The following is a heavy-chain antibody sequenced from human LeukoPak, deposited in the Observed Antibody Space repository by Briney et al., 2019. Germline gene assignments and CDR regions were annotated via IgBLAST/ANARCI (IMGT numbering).Heavy chain of an antibody. CDR2: IKQDGSEK. CDR3: ARDGSMVVDAFDI. J-gene: IGHJ3*02. CDR1: GFTFSNYW. D-gene: IGHD2-15*01. V-gene: IGHV3-7*01. Sequence: GGSLRLSCAASGFTFSNYWMNWVRQAPGKGLEWVANIKQDGSEKYYVDSVKGRFTISRDNAKNSLYLQMNSLRAEDTAVYYCARDGSMVVDAFDIWGQGTMVTVSS.